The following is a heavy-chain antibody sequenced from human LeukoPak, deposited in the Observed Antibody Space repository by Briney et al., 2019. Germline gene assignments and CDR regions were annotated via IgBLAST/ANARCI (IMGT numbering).Heavy chain of an antibody. J-gene: IGHJ4*02. CDR2: FDREDDEI. Sequence: ASVKVSCKVSGYTFTELSIHWVRRAPGKGLEWMGGFDREDDEIMYARKFQGRVTVTEDASTDTAVMELRSLKSEDTAVYYCATAPLVGVPTFLDSWGQGTLVTVSS. V-gene: IGHV1-24*01. D-gene: IGHD1-26*01. CDR3: ATAPLVGVPTFLDS. CDR1: GYTFTELS.